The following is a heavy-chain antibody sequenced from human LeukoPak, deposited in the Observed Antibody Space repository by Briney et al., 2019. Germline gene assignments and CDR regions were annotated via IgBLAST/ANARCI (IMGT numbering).Heavy chain of an antibody. Sequence: GGSLRLSCAASGFTFSSYSMNWVRQAPGKGLEWVSSISSSSSYIYYADSVKGRFTISRDNAKNSLYLQMNSLRAEDTAVYYCARVAHSSGWFDYWGQGTLVTVSS. CDR2: ISSSSSYI. D-gene: IGHD6-19*01. V-gene: IGHV3-21*01. CDR1: GFTFSSYS. CDR3: ARVAHSSGWFDY. J-gene: IGHJ4*02.